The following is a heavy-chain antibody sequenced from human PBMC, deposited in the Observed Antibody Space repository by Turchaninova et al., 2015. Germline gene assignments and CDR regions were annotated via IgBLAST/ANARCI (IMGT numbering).Heavy chain of an antibody. CDR1: GGSITSGDYS. J-gene: IGHJ2*01. CDR2: LYYTGSA. CDR3: ARHYSAVTTSWYVGV. V-gene: IGHV4-39*01. Sequence: QLQLQESGPGLVKPSETLSPTCTVSGGSITSGDYSWVGFRQPPGKGLEWIGSLYYTGSAYYNPSLKSRVTISVDRSKTQLSLLVTSVTAADTAVYYCARHYSAVTTSWYVGVWGRGTLVTVSS. D-gene: IGHD4-17*01.